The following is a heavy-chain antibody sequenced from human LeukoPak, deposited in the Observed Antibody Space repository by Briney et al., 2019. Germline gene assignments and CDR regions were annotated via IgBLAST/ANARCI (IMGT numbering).Heavy chain of an antibody. CDR2: LSGSGINT. V-gene: IGHV3-23*01. CDR3: AKGIYSSGWSYFDY. CDR1: GFPFSNSA. D-gene: IGHD6-19*01. J-gene: IGHJ4*01. Sequence: GGSLRLSCAASGFPFSNSAMSWVRQAPGRGLEWVSTLSGSGINTYYADFVKGRFTISRDNSKNTLYLQMNSLRAEDTAVYYCAKGIYSSGWSYFDYWGHGTLVTVSS.